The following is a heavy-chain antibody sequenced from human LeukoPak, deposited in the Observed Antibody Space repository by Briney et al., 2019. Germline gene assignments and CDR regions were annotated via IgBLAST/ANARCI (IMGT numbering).Heavy chain of an antibody. CDR1: GFSFSGHW. D-gene: IGHD6-6*01. J-gene: IGHJ4*02. Sequence: GGSLRLSCTASGFSFSGHWMHWARQLPGKGLVWVSRISPTGSTTGYADSVKGRFTVSRDNAKNTLYLQVNNLRAEDTAVYYCARGPNSNWSGLDFWGQETLLTVSS. V-gene: IGHV3-74*01. CDR2: ISPTGSTT. CDR3: ARGPNSNWSGLDF.